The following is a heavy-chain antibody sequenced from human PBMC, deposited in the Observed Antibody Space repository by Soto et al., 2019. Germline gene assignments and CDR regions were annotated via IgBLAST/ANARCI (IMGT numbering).Heavy chain of an antibody. V-gene: IGHV3-30*18. J-gene: IGHJ3*02. CDR1: GFTFSSYG. D-gene: IGHD2-15*01. CDR2: ISYDGSSK. Sequence: PGGSLRLSCAASGFTFSSYGMHWVRQAPGKGLEWVAVISYDGSSKYYADSVKGRFTISRDNSKNTLYLQMNSLRAEDTAVYYCAKDLQYCSGGSCYKLDIWGQGTMVTVSS. CDR3: AKDLQYCSGGSCYKLDI.